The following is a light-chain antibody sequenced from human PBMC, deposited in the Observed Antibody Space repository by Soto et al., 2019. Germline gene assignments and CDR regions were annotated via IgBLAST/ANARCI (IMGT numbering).Light chain of an antibody. V-gene: IGLV1-47*01. Sequence: QSVLTQPPSASGTPGQRVTISCSGSSSNIGSNYVYWYQQLPGTAPKLLIYRNKQRPSGVPDRFSGSKSGPSASLAISGVRSEDEADYYCTAWDDTLRGPLFGGGTKLTVL. CDR2: RNK. CDR1: SSNIGSNY. CDR3: TAWDDTLRGPL. J-gene: IGLJ2*01.